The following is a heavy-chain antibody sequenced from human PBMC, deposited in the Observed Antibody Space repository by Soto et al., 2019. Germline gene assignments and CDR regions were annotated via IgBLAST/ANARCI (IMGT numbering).Heavy chain of an antibody. CDR2: IIPILGIA. Sequence: QVQLVQSGAEVKKPGSSVKVSCKASGGTFSSYTISWVRQAPGQGLEWMGRIIPILGIANYAQKFQGRVTITADKSTSTAYMELSSLRSEDTAVYYCARSPLIAVAGRSADPHYYYYMDVWGKGTTVTVSS. D-gene: IGHD6-19*01. CDR3: ARSPLIAVAGRSADPHYYYYMDV. V-gene: IGHV1-69*02. J-gene: IGHJ6*03. CDR1: GGTFSSYT.